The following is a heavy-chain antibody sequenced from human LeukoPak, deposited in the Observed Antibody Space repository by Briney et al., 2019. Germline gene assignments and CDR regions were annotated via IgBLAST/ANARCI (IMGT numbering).Heavy chain of an antibody. CDR3: ARGLATDWYFDL. Sequence: PASIMFPTKASACSSTSNWIGWWIQLPPRRRQWLGGNNYGNGRPNYNPSLKSRVTISVDTSKNQFSLKLSAVTAADTAVYYCARGLATDWYFDLWGRGTLVTVSS. CDR1: CSSTSNWI. CDR2: NYGNGRP. J-gene: IGHJ2*01. V-gene: IGHV4-59*13.